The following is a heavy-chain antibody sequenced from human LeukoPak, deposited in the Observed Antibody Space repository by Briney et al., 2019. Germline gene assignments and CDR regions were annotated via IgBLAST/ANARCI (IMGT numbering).Heavy chain of an antibody. J-gene: IGHJ5*02. Sequence: SETLSLTCTVSGGSISSYYWSWIRQPAGKVLEWIGRIYTSGSTSYNPSLKSRVTMSVDTSKNQFSLKLSSVTAADTAVSYCARDHSATYYDILTVPAPRTTTKNWFDPWGQGTLVTVSS. CDR3: ARDHSATYYDILTVPAPRTTTKNWFDP. CDR2: IYTSGST. D-gene: IGHD3-9*01. CDR1: GGSISSYY. V-gene: IGHV4-4*07.